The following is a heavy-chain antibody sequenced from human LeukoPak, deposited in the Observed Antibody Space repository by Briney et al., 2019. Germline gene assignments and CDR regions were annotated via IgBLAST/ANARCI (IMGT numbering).Heavy chain of an antibody. D-gene: IGHD3-22*01. CDR3: ARGTIITMIVVVITIPDY. V-gene: IGHV3-30-3*01. Sequence: GRSLRLSCAASGFTFSSYAMHWVRQAPGKGLEWVAVISYDGSNKYYADSVKGRFTISRDNSKNTLYLQMNSLRAEDTAVYYCARGTIITMIVVVITIPDYWGQGTLVTVSS. CDR1: GFTFSSYA. J-gene: IGHJ4*02. CDR2: ISYDGSNK.